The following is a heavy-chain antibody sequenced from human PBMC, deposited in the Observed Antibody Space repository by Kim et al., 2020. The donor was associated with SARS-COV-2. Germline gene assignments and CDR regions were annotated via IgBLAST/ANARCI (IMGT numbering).Heavy chain of an antibody. Sequence: SETLSLTCTVSGGSISSSSYYWGWIRQPPGKGLEWIGSIYYSGSTYYNPSLKSRVTISVDTSKNQFSLKLSSVTAADTAVYYCARNSDDYSNSIDPWGQGTLVTVSS. J-gene: IGHJ5*02. CDR3: ARNSDDYSNSIDP. CDR1: GGSISSSSYY. CDR2: IYYSGST. D-gene: IGHD4-4*01. V-gene: IGHV4-39*01.